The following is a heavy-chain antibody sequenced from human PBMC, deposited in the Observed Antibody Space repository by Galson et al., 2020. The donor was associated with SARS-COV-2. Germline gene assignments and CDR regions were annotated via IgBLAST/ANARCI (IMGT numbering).Heavy chain of an antibody. CDR2: IDPSDSYS. CDR3: AALAGKDGDF. D-gene: IGHD6-19*01. Sequence: HGESLKISCKASGYSFTSYWITWLRQMPGKGLEYMGRIDPSDSYSKYSPSFQGLVTISIDKSITTVYLTWSSLKASDTAMYYCAALAGKDGDFWGQGTQVTVSS. J-gene: IGHJ4*02. V-gene: IGHV5-10-1*01. CDR1: GYSFTSYW.